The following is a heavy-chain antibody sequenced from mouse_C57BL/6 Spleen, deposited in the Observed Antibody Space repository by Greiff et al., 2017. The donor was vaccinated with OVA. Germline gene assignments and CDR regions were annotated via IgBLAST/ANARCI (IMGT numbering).Heavy chain of an antibody. Sequence: VQLQQSGPELVKPGASVKISCKASGYTFTDYYMNWVKQSHGKSLEWIGDINPNNGGTSYNQKFKGKATLTVDKSSSTAYMELRSLTSEDSAVYYCARGGDYYGSAFFDDWGQGTTLTVSS. V-gene: IGHV1-26*01. CDR2: INPNNGGT. J-gene: IGHJ2*01. CDR1: GYTFTDYY. CDR3: ARGGDYYGSAFFDD. D-gene: IGHD1-1*01.